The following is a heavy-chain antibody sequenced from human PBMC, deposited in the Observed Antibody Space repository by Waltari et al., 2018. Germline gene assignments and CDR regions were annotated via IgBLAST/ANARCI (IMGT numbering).Heavy chain of an antibody. CDR2: FDPEDGET. CDR3: ASYFGADSSGQTLMSY. J-gene: IGHJ4*02. V-gene: IGHV1-24*01. CDR1: GYTLTELS. Sequence: QVQLVQSGAEVKKPGASVKVSCKVSGYTLTELSMHWVRQAPGKGLEWMGGFDPEDGETIYAQKFQGRVTITTDESTSTAYMELSSLRSEDTAVYYCASYFGADSSGQTLMSYWGQGTLVTVSS. D-gene: IGHD3-22*01.